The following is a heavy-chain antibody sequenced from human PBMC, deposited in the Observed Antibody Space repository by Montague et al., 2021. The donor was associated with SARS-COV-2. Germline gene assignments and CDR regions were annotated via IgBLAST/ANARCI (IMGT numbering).Heavy chain of an antibody. D-gene: IGHD3-10*01. CDR3: ATYWQGGSGRGS. CDR1: GVSVSNRYTH. Sequence: SETLSLTCTVSGVSVSNRYTHWSWIRQSPGKGLEWIGRIDYGGSPNYSPSLHSRVTISLDTSKNQLSLRLNSATAADTAVYYCATYWQGGSGRGSWGQGTLVTVSS. CDR2: IDYGGSP. J-gene: IGHJ5*02. V-gene: IGHV4-61*01.